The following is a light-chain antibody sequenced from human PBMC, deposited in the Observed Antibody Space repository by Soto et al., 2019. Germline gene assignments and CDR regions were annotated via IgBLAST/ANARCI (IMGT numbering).Light chain of an antibody. CDR3: RSHSSGRPWV. V-gene: IGLV2-14*01. CDR1: SGDVGGYDY. J-gene: IGLJ1*01. Sequence: QSVLTQPASVSGSPGQSIAISCTGTSGDVGGYDYVSWYQQHPDKAPKLMIYEVTKRPSWVSNRFSGSKSGNTASLTISGLQPGGGGGFFCRSHSSGRPWVFGSGNKGTLL. CDR2: EVT.